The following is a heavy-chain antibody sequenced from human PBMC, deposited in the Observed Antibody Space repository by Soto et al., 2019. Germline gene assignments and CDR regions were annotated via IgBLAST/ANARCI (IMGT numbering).Heavy chain of an antibody. CDR3: VRDDEYGSYCDLGY. CDR1: GFTLSSYI. CDR2: ILHDGNNK. Sequence: QVQLVESGGAVVQTGSSRSLSFAPSGFTLSSYIMHWVGRAPGKGLEWVAIILHDGNNKYYADPVQARFTIYRDNSRNQLYLQMNSLITEDTAIYYCVRDDEYGSYCDLGYWGQGPLVIVSS. D-gene: IGHD3-10*01. V-gene: IGHV3-30-3*01. J-gene: IGHJ4*02.